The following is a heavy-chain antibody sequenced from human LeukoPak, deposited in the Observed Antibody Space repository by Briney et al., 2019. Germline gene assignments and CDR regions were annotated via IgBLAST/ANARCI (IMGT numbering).Heavy chain of an antibody. Sequence: GGSLRLSCAASGFTFSNAWMSWDRQAPGKGLEWVGRIKSKTDGGTTDYAAPVKGRFTISRDDSKNTLYLQMNSLKTEDTAVYYCTTDLTGATYVVNDYWGQGTLVTVSS. D-gene: IGHD5-24*01. CDR2: IKSKTDGGTT. CDR1: GFTFSNAW. CDR3: TTDLTGATYVVNDY. J-gene: IGHJ4*02. V-gene: IGHV3-15*01.